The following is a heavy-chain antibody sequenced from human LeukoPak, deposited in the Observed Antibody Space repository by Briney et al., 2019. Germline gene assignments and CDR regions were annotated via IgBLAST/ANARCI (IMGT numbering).Heavy chain of an antibody. CDR3: ARDPSYDLALDY. V-gene: IGHV6-1*01. J-gene: IGHJ4*02. CDR2: TYYRSKWFY. Sequence: SQTLSLTCAISGDSVSSNTAAWYWIRQSPSRGLEWLGRTYYRSKWFYEYAVSVRSRITINVDTSKNQFSLQLSSVTPEDTAVYYCARDPSYDLALDYWGQGTLVTVSS. CDR1: GDSVSSNTAA. D-gene: IGHD3-3*01.